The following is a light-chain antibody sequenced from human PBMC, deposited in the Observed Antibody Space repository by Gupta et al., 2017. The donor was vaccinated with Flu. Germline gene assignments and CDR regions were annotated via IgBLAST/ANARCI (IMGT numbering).Light chain of an antibody. J-gene: IGLJ1*01. CDR2: EVS. CDR1: IRDVGSYDR. V-gene: IGLV2-18*01. Sequence: IRDVGSYDRVSWYQQPPGTAPTLMIYEVSNRPTEVPDLFSGSKSGNTTSLTIDGLQSEDGADYYCCLYTISISYVYTTGTEVTVL. CDR3: CLYTISISYV.